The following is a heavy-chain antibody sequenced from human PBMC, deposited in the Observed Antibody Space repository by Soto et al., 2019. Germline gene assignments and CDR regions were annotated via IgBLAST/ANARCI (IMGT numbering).Heavy chain of an antibody. Sequence: GGSLRLSCAASGFTFSDYYMSWIRQAPGKGLEWVSYISSSSSYTNYADSVKGRFTISRDNAKNSLYLQMNSLRAEDTAVYYCARERDMLVGYYYYGMDVWGQGTTVTVSS. CDR1: GFTFSDYY. J-gene: IGHJ6*02. CDR3: ARERDMLVGYYYYGMDV. D-gene: IGHD3-9*01. V-gene: IGHV3-11*06. CDR2: ISSSSSYT.